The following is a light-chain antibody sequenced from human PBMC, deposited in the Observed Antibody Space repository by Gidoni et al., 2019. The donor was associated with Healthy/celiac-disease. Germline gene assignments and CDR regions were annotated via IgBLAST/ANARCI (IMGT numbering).Light chain of an antibody. CDR3: QQLNSYPL. J-gene: IGKJ3*01. CDR1: QGISSY. V-gene: IGKV1-9*01. CDR2: AAS. Sequence: DIQLTQSPSFLSASVGDRVTITCRASQGISSYLAWYQQKPGKAPKLLIYAASTLQSGVPSRVSGSGSGTEFTLTISSLQPEDFATYYCQQLNSYPLFGPGTKVDIK.